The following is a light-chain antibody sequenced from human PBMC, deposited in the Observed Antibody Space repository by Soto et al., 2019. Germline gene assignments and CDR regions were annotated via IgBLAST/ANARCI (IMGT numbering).Light chain of an antibody. V-gene: IGLV2-23*01. CDR1: SSDVGSYNL. J-gene: IGLJ1*01. CDR3: CSYAGSSTWV. CDR2: EGS. Sequence: QSALTQPASVSGSPGQSITISCTGTSSDVGSYNLVSWYQQHPGKAPKPMIYEGSKRPSGVSNRFSGSKSGNTASLTISGLQAEDEADSYCCSYAGSSTWVFGTGTKLTVL.